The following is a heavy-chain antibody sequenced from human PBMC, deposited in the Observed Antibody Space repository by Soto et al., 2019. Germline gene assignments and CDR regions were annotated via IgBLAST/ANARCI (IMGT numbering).Heavy chain of an antibody. D-gene: IGHD2-21*02. CDR3: TRLTFTSLYCGGDCYHDAFDI. J-gene: IGHJ3*02. CDR1: GFTFSGSA. V-gene: IGHV3-73*01. Sequence: GGSLRLSCAASGFTFSGSAMHWVRQASGKGLEWVGRIRSKANSYATAYAASVKGRFTISRDDSKNTAYLQMNSLKTEDTAVYYCTRLTFTSLYCGGDCYHDAFDIWGQGTMVTVSS. CDR2: IRSKANSYAT.